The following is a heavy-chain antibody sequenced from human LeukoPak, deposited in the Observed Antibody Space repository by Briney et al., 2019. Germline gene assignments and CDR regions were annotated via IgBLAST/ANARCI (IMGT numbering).Heavy chain of an antibody. Sequence: GGSLRLSCAASGFTFSDYYMSWIRQAPGKGLEWVSYISSSGSTIYYADSVKGRFTISRDNAKNSLYLQMNSLRAEDTAVYYCARDRPESLTGYYVDAFDIWGQGTMVTVSS. V-gene: IGHV3-11*01. J-gene: IGHJ3*02. CDR2: ISSSGSTI. CDR3: ARDRPESLTGYYVDAFDI. CDR1: GFTFSDYY. D-gene: IGHD3-9*01.